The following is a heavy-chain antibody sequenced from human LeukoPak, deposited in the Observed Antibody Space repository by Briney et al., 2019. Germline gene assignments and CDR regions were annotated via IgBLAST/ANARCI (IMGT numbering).Heavy chain of an antibody. Sequence: ASVKVSCKASGYTFTDYYMHWVRQAPGQGLEWMGWINPNSGGTNYAQKFQGRVTMTRDTSISTAYMELSRLRSDDTAVYYCARISGRTKGIDYWGQGTLVTVSS. V-gene: IGHV1-2*02. CDR1: GYTFTDYY. CDR2: INPNSGGT. D-gene: IGHD2-15*01. J-gene: IGHJ4*02. CDR3: ARISGRTKGIDY.